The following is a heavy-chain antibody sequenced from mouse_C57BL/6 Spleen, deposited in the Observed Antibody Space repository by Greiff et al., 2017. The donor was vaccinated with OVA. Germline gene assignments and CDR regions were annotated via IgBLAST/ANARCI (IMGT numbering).Heavy chain of an antibody. D-gene: IGHD1-2*01. Sequence: QVQLQQPGAELVKPGASVKLSCKASGYTFTSYWMQWVKQRPGQGLEWIGEIDPSDSYTNYNQQFKGQATLTVDTSSSTAYMQLSSLTCEDSAVYYGARRLRGGYFDYWGQGTTLTVSS. V-gene: IGHV1-50*01. J-gene: IGHJ2*01. CDR1: GYTFTSYW. CDR3: ARRLRGGYFDY. CDR2: IDPSDSYT.